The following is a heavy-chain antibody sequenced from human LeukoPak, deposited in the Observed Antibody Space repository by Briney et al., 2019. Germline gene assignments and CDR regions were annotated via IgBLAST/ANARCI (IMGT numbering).Heavy chain of an antibody. CDR3: AGVWYYEHAAFDI. CDR1: GFTFSSYS. J-gene: IGHJ3*02. Sequence: GGSLRLSCAASGFTFSSYSMNWVRQAPGKGLEWVSSISSSSSYIYYADSVKGRFTISRDNAKNSLYLQMNSLRAEDTAVYYCAGVWYYEHAAFDIWGQGTMVTVSS. V-gene: IGHV3-21*04. CDR2: ISSSSSYI. D-gene: IGHD3-22*01.